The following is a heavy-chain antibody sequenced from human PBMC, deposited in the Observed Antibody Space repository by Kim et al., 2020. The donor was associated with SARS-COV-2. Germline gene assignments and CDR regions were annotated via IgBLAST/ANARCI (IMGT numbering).Heavy chain of an antibody. CDR2: IYYSGST. V-gene: IGHV4-59*01. J-gene: IGHJ4*02. CDR3: ARATLFDILTGIGPYFDY. CDR1: GGSISSYY. Sequence: SETLSLTCTVSGGSISSYYWSWIRQPPGKGLEWIGYIYYSGSTNYNPSLKSRVTISVDMSKKQFSLKLSSVTAADTAVYYCARATLFDILTGIGPYFDYWGQGTLVTVSS. D-gene: IGHD3-9*01.